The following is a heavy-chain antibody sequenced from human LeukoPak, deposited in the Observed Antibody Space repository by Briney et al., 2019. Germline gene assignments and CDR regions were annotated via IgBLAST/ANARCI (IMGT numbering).Heavy chain of an antibody. CDR1: GFTFSNYA. D-gene: IGHD6-19*01. CDR2: ISNSGGST. Sequence: HAGGSLRLSCAASGFTFSNYAMSWVRQAPGKGLEWVSAISNSGGSTYYADSVKGRFTISRDNSKNTLYLQMNSLRAEDTAVYYCAKDPTRLGSGWYVYWGQGTLVTVSS. CDR3: AKDPTRLGSGWYVY. V-gene: IGHV3-23*01. J-gene: IGHJ4*02.